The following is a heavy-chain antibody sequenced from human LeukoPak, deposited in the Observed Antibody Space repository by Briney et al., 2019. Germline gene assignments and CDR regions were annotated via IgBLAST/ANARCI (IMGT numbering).Heavy chain of an antibody. J-gene: IGHJ4*02. CDR2: INTNSGGT. V-gene: IGHV1-2*02. D-gene: IGHD6-13*01. Sequence: ASVKVSRKTSGYTFTIHHIQWVRQAPGQGLEWMGWINTNSGGTIYSQKFQGRITMTRDPSITTAYMGLSSLRSDDTAVYYCARDYSTSSWDNWGQGTLVTVSS. CDR1: GYTFTIHH. CDR3: ARDYSTSSWDN.